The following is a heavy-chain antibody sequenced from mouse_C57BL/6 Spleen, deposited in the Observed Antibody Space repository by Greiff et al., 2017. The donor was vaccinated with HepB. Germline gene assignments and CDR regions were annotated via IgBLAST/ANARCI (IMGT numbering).Heavy chain of an antibody. Sequence: EVQLQQSGPVLVKPGASVKMSCKASGYTFTDYYMNWVKQSHGKSLEWIGVINPYNGGTSYNQKFKGKATLTVDKSSSTAYMELNSLTSEDSAVYYCARHYGSSNWYFDVWGTRTTVTVSS. D-gene: IGHD1-1*01. CDR1: GYTFTDYY. CDR3: ARHYGSSNWYFDV. V-gene: IGHV1-19*01. J-gene: IGHJ1*03. CDR2: INPYNGGT.